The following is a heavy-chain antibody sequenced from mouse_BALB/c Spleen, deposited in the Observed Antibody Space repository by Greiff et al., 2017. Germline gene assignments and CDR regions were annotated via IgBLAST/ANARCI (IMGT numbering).Heavy chain of an antibody. Sequence: EVQLMESGGGLVQPGGSRKLSCAASGFTFSSFGMHWVRQAPEKGLEWVAYISSGSSTTYYADTVKGRFTISRDNPKNTLFLQMTSLRSEDTAMYYCARNLTAATWFAYWGQGTLVTVSA. V-gene: IGHV5-17*02. J-gene: IGHJ3*01. CDR2: ISSGSSTT. CDR1: GFTFSSFG. D-gene: IGHD1-2*01. CDR3: ARNLTAATWFAY.